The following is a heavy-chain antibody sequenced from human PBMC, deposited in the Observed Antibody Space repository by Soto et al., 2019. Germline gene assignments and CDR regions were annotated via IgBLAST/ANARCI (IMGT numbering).Heavy chain of an antibody. J-gene: IGHJ6*02. D-gene: IGHD2-15*01. CDR1: GDSVSSNSAA. CDR3: ARGGGHCSGGSCYNPYYYYGLDV. Sequence: PSQTLSLTCAISGDSVSSNSAAWNWIRQSPSRGLEWLGRTYYRSKWYNDYAVSVKSRITINPDTSKNQFSLQLNSVTPEDTAVYYCARGGGHCSGGSCYNPYYYYGLDVWGQGTTVTVSS. V-gene: IGHV6-1*01. CDR2: TYYRSKWYN.